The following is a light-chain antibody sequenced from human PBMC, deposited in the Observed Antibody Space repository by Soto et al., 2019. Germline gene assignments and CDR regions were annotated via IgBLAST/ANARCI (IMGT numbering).Light chain of an antibody. CDR1: QTIITY. J-gene: IGKJ2*01. CDR2: AAS. V-gene: IGKV1-39*01. Sequence: DIQMTQSPSSLSASVGDRVSITCRASQTIITYLNWYQQKPGKAPKLLISAASNLQSGVPSRFSGSGSETEFTLTISSVQPEDLATYYCQQSYSTPRTFSKGTKMEIK. CDR3: QQSYSTPRT.